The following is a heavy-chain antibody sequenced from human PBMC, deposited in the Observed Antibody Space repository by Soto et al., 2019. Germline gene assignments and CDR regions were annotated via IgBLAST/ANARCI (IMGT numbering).Heavy chain of an antibody. V-gene: IGHV1-69*13. CDR1: GYTFTSYG. CDR2: IIPIFGTA. J-gene: IGHJ4*02. Sequence: SVKVSCKASGYTFTSYGISWVRQAPGQGLEWMGGIIPIFGTANYAQKFQGRVTITADESTSTAYMELSSLRSEDTAVYYCATLLRGYSTTQLDYWGQGTLVTVSS. CDR3: ATLLRGYSTTQLDY. D-gene: IGHD6-13*01.